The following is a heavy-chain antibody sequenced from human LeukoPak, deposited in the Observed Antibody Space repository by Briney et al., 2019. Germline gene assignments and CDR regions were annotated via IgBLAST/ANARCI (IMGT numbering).Heavy chain of an antibody. D-gene: IGHD3-10*01. CDR3: SRGPIRRGRYYCMDV. Sequence: ASVKVSCKASGYIFTDYDINWVRQAAGQGLEWMGWMNPASGNTGYAQNFQGRVTMTRNTSITTAYMELSSLKFEDTAVYYCSRGPIRRGRYYCMDVWGKGATVTVSS. J-gene: IGHJ6*03. V-gene: IGHV1-8*01. CDR2: MNPASGNT. CDR1: GYIFTDYD.